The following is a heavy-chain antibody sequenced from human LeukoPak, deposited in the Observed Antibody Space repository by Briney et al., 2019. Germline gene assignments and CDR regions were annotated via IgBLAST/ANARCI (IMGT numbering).Heavy chain of an antibody. J-gene: IGHJ3*02. CDR2: ISSSSTI. CDR3: SRGKNAFDI. D-gene: IGHD3-10*01. CDR1: GFTFSSYS. Sequence: GSLRLSCAASGFTFSSYSMNWVRQAPGKGLEWVSYISSSSTIYYADSVKGRFTISRDNAKNSLYLQMNSLRAEDMALYYCSRGKNAFDIWGQGTMVTVSS. V-gene: IGHV3-48*04.